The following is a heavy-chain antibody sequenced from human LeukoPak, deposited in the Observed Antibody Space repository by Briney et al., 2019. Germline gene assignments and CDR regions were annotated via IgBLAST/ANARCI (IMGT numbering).Heavy chain of an antibody. Sequence: GGSLRLSCAASGFNFRNYWMHWVRHAPGKGLVWVSRINSDGSSTSYADSAKGRFTITRDNAENTLYLQINSLRAEDTAVYYCATDEAATGRLDYWGQGTLVTDSS. V-gene: IGHV3-74*01. CDR3: ATDEAATGRLDY. D-gene: IGHD1-1*01. CDR1: GFNFRNYW. J-gene: IGHJ4*02. CDR2: INSDGSST.